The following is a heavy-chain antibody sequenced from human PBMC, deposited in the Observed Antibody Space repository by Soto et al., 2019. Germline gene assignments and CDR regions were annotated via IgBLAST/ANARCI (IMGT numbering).Heavy chain of an antibody. CDR1: GYSFTSYW. D-gene: IGHD2-2*01. J-gene: IGHJ6*02. CDR3: ARHMVVPAARQLTYYYYGMDV. CDR2: IDPSDSYT. Sequence: GASLKISCKGSGYSFTSYWISWVRQMPGKGLEWMGRIDPSDSYTNYSPSFQGHVTISADKSISTAYLQWSSLKASDIAMYYCARHMVVPAARQLTYYYYGMDVWGQGTTVTVSS. V-gene: IGHV5-10-1*01.